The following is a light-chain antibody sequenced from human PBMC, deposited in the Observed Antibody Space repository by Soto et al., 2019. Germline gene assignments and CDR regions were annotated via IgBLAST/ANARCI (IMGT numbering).Light chain of an antibody. Sequence: EIVMTQSPATLSVSPGERATLSCRASQSVSINLAWYQQKPGQAPRLLIFGASTRATGIPARFSGSGSGTDFTLTISSLQSEDFAVYICQQYDKWPLTFGGGTKVDIK. J-gene: IGKJ4*01. CDR3: QQYDKWPLT. V-gene: IGKV3D-15*01. CDR2: GAS. CDR1: QSVSIN.